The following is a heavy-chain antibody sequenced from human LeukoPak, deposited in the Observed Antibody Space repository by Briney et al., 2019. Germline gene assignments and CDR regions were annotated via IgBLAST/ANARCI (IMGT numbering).Heavy chain of an antibody. CDR1: GGSISSYY. V-gene: IGHV4-59*08. CDR3: ARHYYYDGRGYYDY. J-gene: IGHJ4*02. Sequence: PSETLSLTCTVSGGSISSYYWSWIRQPPGKGLEWIGYIYYSGSTNYNPSLKSRVTISVDTSKNQFSLKLSSVTAADTAVYYCARHYYYDGRGYYDYWGQGTLVTVSS. CDR2: IYYSGST. D-gene: IGHD3-22*01.